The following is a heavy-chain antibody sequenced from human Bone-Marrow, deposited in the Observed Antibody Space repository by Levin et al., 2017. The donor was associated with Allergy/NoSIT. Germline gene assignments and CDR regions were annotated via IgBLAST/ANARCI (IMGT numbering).Heavy chain of an antibody. CDR2: INPNSGGT. J-gene: IGHJ6*03. D-gene: IGHD2-2*01. CDR3: ARGQFGRYCSSTSCPERSGVNYYYYYYMDV. CDR1: GYTFTGYY. Sequence: ASVKVSCKASGYTFTGYYMHWVRQAPGQGLEWMGRINPNSGGTNYAQKFQGRVTMTRDTSISTAYMELSRLRSDDTAVYYCARGQFGRYCSSTSCPERSGVNYYYYYYMDVWGKGTTVTVSS. V-gene: IGHV1-2*06.